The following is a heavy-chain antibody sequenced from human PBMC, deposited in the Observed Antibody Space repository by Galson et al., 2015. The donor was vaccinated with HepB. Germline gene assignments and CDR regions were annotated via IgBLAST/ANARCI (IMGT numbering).Heavy chain of an antibody. CDR2: ISYDGSNK. V-gene: IGHV3-30*18. J-gene: IGHJ4*02. Sequence: LRLSCAASGFTFSSYGMHWVRQAPGKGLEWVAVISYDGSNKYYADSVKGRFTISRDNSKNTLYLQMNSLRAEDTAVYYCAKSGYSYGALYYFDYWGQGTLVTVSS. CDR1: GFTFSSYG. CDR3: AKSGYSYGALYYFDY. D-gene: IGHD5-18*01.